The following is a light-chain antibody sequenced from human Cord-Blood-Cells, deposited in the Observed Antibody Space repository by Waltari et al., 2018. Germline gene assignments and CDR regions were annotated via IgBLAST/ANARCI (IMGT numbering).Light chain of an antibody. CDR1: SSNIGSNY. CDR2: SNN. J-gene: IGLJ2*01. CDR3: AAWDYSLSGPV. Sequence: QSVLTQPPSASGTPGQRVTISCSGSSSNIGSNYVYWYQQRPGTAPKLLIYSNNQRPAGVPYRFSGSKSGTSASLAISGRRSEDEADYYCAAWDYSLSGPVFGGGTKLSVL. V-gene: IGLV1-47*01.